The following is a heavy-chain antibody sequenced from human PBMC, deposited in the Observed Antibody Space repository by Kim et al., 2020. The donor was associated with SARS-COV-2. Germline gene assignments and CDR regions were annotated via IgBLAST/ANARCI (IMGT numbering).Heavy chain of an antibody. CDR3: AKTLAGPPYYFDY. D-gene: IGHD6-19*01. CDR1: GFTFSSYA. J-gene: IGHJ4*02. CDR2: IYNDGSTT. Sequence: GGSLRLSCAASGFTFSSYAMSWVRQAPGKGLEWVSIIYNDGSTTYYADSVKGRFTISRDNSKNTLYLQMNSLRAEDTAVYYCAKTLAGPPYYFDYWGQGTLVTVSS. V-gene: IGHV3-23*03.